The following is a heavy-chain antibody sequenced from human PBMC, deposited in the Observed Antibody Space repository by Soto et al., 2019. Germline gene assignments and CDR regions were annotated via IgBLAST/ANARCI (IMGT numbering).Heavy chain of an antibody. CDR1: GGTFNCYG. V-gene: IGHV1-69*06. D-gene: IGHD3-10*01. CDR3: ARVRVIRGVIPSHFGL. Sequence: QAHLAQSGAEVKKPGSSVTVSCKASGGTFNCYGISWVRQAPGQGLDWMGVIIPLYGTVNYAQKFQGRVSITADKSTSTAYMDLNSLRSDDTAVYYCARVRVIRGVIPSHFGLWGQGTQVTVSS. CDR2: IIPLYGTV. J-gene: IGHJ4*02.